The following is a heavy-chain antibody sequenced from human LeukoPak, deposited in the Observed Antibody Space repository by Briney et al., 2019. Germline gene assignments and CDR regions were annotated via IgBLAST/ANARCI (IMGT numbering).Heavy chain of an antibody. CDR3: ARDTSIFGVATEFDY. J-gene: IGHJ4*02. CDR2: IIPIFGTA. Sequence: SVKVSCKASGGTFSSYAISWVRQAPGQGLEWMGGIIPIFGTANYAQKFQGRVTITADESTSTAYMELSSLRSEDTAVYYYARDTSIFGVATEFDYWGQGTLVTVSS. CDR1: GGTFSSYA. D-gene: IGHD3-3*01. V-gene: IGHV1-69*13.